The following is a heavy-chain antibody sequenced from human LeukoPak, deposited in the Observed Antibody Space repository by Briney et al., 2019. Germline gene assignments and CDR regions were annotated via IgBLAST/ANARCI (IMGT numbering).Heavy chain of an antibody. CDR1: GGSFSGYY. CDR2: INHSGST. V-gene: IGHV4-34*01. J-gene: IGHJ4*02. CDR3: ASGEGEDIVVVPAARFDY. Sequence: SETLSLTCAVYGGSFSGYYWSWIRQPPGKGLEWIGGINHSGSTNYNPSLKSRVTISVDTSKNQFSLKLSSVTAADTAVYYCASGEGEDIVVVPAARFDYWGQGTLVTVSS. D-gene: IGHD2-2*01.